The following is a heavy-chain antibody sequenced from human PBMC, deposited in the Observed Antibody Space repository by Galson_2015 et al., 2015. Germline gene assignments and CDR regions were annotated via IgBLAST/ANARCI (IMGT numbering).Heavy chain of an antibody. D-gene: IGHD3-10*01. Sequence: SLRLSCAASGFTFSSYWMSWVRQAPGKGLEWVANIKQGGSEKYYVDSVKGRFTISRDNAKNSLYLQMNSLRAEDTAVYYCARDVITMVRGVIIGWFDPWGQGTLVAVSS. CDR3: ARDVITMVRGVIIGWFDP. CDR1: GFTFSSYW. J-gene: IGHJ5*02. V-gene: IGHV3-7*01. CDR2: IKQGGSEK.